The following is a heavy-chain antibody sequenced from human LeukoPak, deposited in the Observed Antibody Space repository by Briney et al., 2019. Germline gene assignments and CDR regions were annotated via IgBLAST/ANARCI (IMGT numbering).Heavy chain of an antibody. CDR2: IYTSGST. Sequence: SETLSLTCTVSGGSISSYYWSWIRQPPGKGLEWIGYIYTSGSTNYNPSLKSRVTISVDTSKNQFSLKLSSVTAADTAVYYCARHASGSYSDSDYWGQGTLVTVSS. CDR3: ARHASGSYSDSDY. D-gene: IGHD1-26*01. CDR1: GGSISSYY. V-gene: IGHV4-4*09. J-gene: IGHJ4*02.